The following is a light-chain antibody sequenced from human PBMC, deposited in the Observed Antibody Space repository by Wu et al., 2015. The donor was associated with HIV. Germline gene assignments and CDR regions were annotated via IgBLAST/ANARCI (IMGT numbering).Light chain of an antibody. CDR2: GAS. CDR3: QQYGSSTWT. V-gene: IGKV3-20*01. J-gene: IGKJ1*01. CDR1: QSVSSSY. Sequence: EIVMTQSPATLSVSPGERATLSCRASQSVSSSYLAWYQQKPGQAPRLLIYGASSRATGIPDRFSGSGSGTDFTLTISRLEPEDFAVYYCQQYGSSTWTFGQGTKGWKSN.